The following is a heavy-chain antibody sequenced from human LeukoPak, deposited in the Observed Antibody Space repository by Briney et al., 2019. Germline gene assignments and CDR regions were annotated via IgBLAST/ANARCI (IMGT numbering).Heavy chain of an antibody. CDR3: ATSYYGSPFDY. D-gene: IGHD1-26*01. V-gene: IGHV4-59*08. J-gene: IGHJ4*02. CDR2: VSYSGAA. CDR1: RAAVKTYS. Sequence: SETLSLTCKVSRAAVKTYSWSWIRQPPGKGLEWIGLVSYSGAANYNPSLKSQVTISVDTSNNQFSLTLSSVTAADTAVYYCATSYYGSPFDYWGQGTLVTVSS.